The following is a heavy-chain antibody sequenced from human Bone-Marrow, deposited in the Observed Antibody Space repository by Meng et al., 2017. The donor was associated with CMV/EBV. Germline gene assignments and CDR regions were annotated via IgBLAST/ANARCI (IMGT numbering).Heavy chain of an antibody. Sequence: WVRQAPGKGLEWGVGIKRKTDGGTTNYGAPVKGRFPISSGGSKTKLYLQMNSLKPEDNAVYYCTTYSYSRSSFNYFPSRTYPDDYWGQGTLVTVSS. CDR2: IKRKTDGGTT. J-gene: IGHJ4*02. D-gene: IGHD6-6*01. CDR3: TTYSYSRSSFNYFPSRTYPDDY. V-gene: IGHV3-15*06.